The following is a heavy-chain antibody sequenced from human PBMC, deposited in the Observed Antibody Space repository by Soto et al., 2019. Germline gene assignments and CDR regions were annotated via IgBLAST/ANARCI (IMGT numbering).Heavy chain of an antibody. D-gene: IGHD2-15*01. CDR1: GFTFDDYA. CDR2: MSWNRNII. Sequence: EVQLVESGGGLVQPGRSLRLSCAASGFTFDDYAMHWVRRVPGKGLVWVSSMSWNRNIIGYADSVKGRFTISRDNAKNSLSLQMHSLRPEDTALYYCAKGGPDGFCSGGRCYFDYWGQGTLVTVSS. V-gene: IGHV3-9*01. CDR3: AKGGPDGFCSGGRCYFDY. J-gene: IGHJ4*02.